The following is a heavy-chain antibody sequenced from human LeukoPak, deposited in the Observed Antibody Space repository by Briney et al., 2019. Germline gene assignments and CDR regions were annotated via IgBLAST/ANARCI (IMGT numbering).Heavy chain of an antibody. Sequence: GGSLRLSCAASGFTFNSFAMTWARQAPGKGLEWVAVISYDGSNKYYADSVKGRFTISRDNSKNTLYLQMNSLRAEDTAVYYCAREDQAAAFDYWGQGTLVTVSS. J-gene: IGHJ4*02. V-gene: IGHV3-30*04. CDR1: GFTFNSFA. CDR2: ISYDGSNK. D-gene: IGHD2-15*01. CDR3: AREDQAAAFDY.